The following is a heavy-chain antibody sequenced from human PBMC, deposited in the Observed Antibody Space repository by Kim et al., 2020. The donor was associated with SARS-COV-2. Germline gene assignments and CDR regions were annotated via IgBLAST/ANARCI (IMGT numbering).Heavy chain of an antibody. CDR3: AREPSGYSYGRFDY. D-gene: IGHD5-18*01. J-gene: IGHJ4*02. Sequence: TPSRKSRVTISVDKSKNQFSLKLGSVTAADTAVYYCAREPSGYSYGRFDYWGQGTLVTVSS. V-gene: IGHV4-4*02.